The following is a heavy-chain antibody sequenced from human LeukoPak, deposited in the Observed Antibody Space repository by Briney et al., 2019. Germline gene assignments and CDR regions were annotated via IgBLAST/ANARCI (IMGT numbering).Heavy chain of an antibody. V-gene: IGHV4-59*01. CDR2: IYYSGST. CDR1: GGSISSYY. J-gene: IGHJ4*02. Sequence: SETLSLTCTVSGGSISSYYWSWIRQPPGKGLEWIGYIYYSGSTNYNPSLKSRVTISVDTSKNQFSLKLSSVTAADTAVYYGARVGRRQGFLFDYWGQGTLVTVSS. CDR3: ARVGRRQGFLFDY. D-gene: IGHD2/OR15-2a*01.